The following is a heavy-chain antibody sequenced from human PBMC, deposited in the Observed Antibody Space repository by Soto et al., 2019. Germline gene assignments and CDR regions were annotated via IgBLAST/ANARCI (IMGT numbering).Heavy chain of an antibody. D-gene: IGHD6-13*01. CDR2: ISSSSSYI. CDR1: GFTFSSYS. Sequence: EVQLVESGGGLVKPGGSLRLSCAASGFTFSSYSMNWVRQAPGKGLEWVSSISSSSSYIYYADSVKGRFTISRDNAKNSLYLQMNSQRAEDTAVYYCGRTVSSWALGDAFDNWGRGTMVTV. CDR3: GRTVSSWALGDAFDN. J-gene: IGHJ3*02. V-gene: IGHV3-21*01.